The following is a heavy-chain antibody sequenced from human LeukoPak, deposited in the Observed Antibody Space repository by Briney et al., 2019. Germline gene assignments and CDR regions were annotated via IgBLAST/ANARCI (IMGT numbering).Heavy chain of an antibody. CDR1: GYTFTGYF. CDR2: TNPKSGGT. CDR3: ARDLWGSSSGGGYSGNYYYYYMDV. V-gene: IGHV1-2*02. D-gene: IGHD6-6*01. Sequence: GASVKVSCKASGYTFTGYFMHWVRQAPGQGPEWMGWTNPKSGGTNYVQKFQGRFSMTRDTSTSTFFMELRRLTSDDTAVYYCARDLWGSSSGGGYSGNYYYYYMDVWGKGTTVTVSS. J-gene: IGHJ6*03.